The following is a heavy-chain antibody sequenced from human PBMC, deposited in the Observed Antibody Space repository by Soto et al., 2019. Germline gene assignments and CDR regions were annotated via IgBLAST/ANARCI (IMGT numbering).Heavy chain of an antibody. Sequence: EVQLLESGGGLVQPGGSLRLSCAASGFTFSTFDMTWVRQPPGKGLEWVSLIRGSSGSTYYADSVKGRFTICKDISKNTLYLQMNSLRAEDTAVYFCVKGAWLDYWGQGNMVTVSS. V-gene: IGHV3-23*01. J-gene: IGHJ4*02. CDR2: IRGSSGST. CDR3: VKGAWLDY. CDR1: GFTFSTFD.